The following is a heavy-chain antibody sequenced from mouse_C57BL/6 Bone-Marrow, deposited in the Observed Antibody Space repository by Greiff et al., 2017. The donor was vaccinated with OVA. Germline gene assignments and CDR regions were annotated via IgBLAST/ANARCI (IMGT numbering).Heavy chain of an antibody. V-gene: IGHV2-6*01. J-gene: IGHJ4*01. CDR2: IWGVGST. Sequence: VQVVESGPGLVAPSQSLSITCTVSGFSLTSYGVDWVRQSPGKGLEWLGVIWGVGSTNYNSALNSRLSISKDNSKSQVFLKMNSLQTDDTAMYYCARKSWRLDAMDYWGQGTSVTVSS. CDR3: ARKSWRLDAMDY. CDR1: GFSLTSYG.